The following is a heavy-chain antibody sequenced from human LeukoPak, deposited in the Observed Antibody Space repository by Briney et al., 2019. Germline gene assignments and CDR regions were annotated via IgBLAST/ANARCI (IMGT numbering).Heavy chain of an antibody. CDR3: ARHRRGDCSSASCYTDY. V-gene: IGHV4-30-2*01. J-gene: IGHJ4*02. Sequence: SETLSLTCAVSGGSISSGGYSWSWIRQPPGKGLEWIGYIYHSGSTYYNPSLNSRVTISVDTSKNQFSLRLSSVTVADTAVYYCARHRRGDCSSASCYTDYWGQGTLVTVSS. CDR1: GGSISSGGYS. CDR2: IYHSGST. D-gene: IGHD2-2*02.